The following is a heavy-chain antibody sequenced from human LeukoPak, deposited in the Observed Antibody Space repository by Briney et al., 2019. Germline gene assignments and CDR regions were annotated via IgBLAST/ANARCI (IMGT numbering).Heavy chain of an antibody. CDR2: INTNTGNP. CDR1: GYTFTSYG. J-gene: IGHJ4*02. D-gene: IGHD6-6*01. Sequence: ASMKVSCKASGYTFTSYGISWVRQAPGQGLEWMGWINTNTGNPTYAQGFTGRFVFSLDTSVSTAYLQISSLKAEDTAVYYCARDPGEFSSSSYYWGQGTLVTVSS. CDR3: ARDPGEFSSSSYY. V-gene: IGHV7-4-1*02.